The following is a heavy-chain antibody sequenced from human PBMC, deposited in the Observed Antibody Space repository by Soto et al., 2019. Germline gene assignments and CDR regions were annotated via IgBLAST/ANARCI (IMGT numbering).Heavy chain of an antibody. CDR1: GDSVSSNSSA. J-gene: IGHJ4*02. Sequence: SQTLSLTFALSGDSVSSNSSALNSITQSPSIGLXWLGRTYYRSEWAHEYAVSVKGRITINTDTSKNQFYLQLNYMTPEDAAVYYCARTKGYLDYWGQGTLVTVSS. CDR3: ARTKGYLDY. V-gene: IGHV6-1*01. CDR2: TYYRSEWAH.